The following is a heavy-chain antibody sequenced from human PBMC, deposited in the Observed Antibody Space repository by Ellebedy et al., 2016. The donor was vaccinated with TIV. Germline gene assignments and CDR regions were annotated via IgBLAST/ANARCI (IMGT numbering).Heavy chain of an antibody. Sequence: MPSETLSLTCTVSGGSISSSSYYWGWIRQPPGKGLEWIGSIYYSGSTYYNPSLKSRVTISVDTSKNQFSLKLSSVTAADTAVYYCARHSEWLVIWDYWGQGTLVTVSS. CDR1: GGSISSSSYY. CDR3: ARHSEWLVIWDY. CDR2: IYYSGST. D-gene: IGHD6-19*01. J-gene: IGHJ4*02. V-gene: IGHV4-39*01.